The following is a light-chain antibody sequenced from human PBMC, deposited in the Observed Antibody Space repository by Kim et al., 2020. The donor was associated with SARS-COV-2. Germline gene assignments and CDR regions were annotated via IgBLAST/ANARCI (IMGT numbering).Light chain of an antibody. CDR1: QSVSSN. CDR3: QQYTSRPYT. CDR2: GAS. V-gene: IGKV3D-15*01. J-gene: IGKJ2*01. Sequence: SVSPGERVTLSCRASQSVSSNLAWYQQKPGQAPRLLIYGASTRGAGIPGRFSGSGSGTAFTLTISSLQSEDCAVYFCQQYTSRPYTFGQGTKLEI.